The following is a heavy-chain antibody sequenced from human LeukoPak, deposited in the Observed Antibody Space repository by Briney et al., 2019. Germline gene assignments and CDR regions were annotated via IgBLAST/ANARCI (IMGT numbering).Heavy chain of an antibody. CDR2: IYYSGST. CDR1: GGSISSSSYY. V-gene: IGHV4-39*01. J-gene: IGHJ3*02. Sequence: PSETLSLTCTVSGGSISSSSYYWGWIRQPPGKGLEWIGSIYYSGSTYYNPSLKSRVTISVDTSKNQFSLTLSSVTGADTAVYYCARYCSSTSCYMDDAFDIWGQGTMVTVSS. D-gene: IGHD2-2*02. CDR3: ARYCSSTSCYMDDAFDI.